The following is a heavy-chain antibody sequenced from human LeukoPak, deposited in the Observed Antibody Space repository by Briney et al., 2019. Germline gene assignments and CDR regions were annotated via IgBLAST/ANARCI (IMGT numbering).Heavy chain of an antibody. CDR3: AKDHLDWGSSFDC. CDR2: ISGGGGST. CDR1: GFXXXXYA. D-gene: IGHD3-9*01. V-gene: IGHV3-23*01. Sequence: GFXXXXYAMSWVRPAPGKGLEWVSAISGGGGSTNYADSVKGRFTISRDNSKNTLYLQMNSLRAEDTAVYYCAKDHLDWGSSFDCWGQGALVTVSS. J-gene: IGHJ4*02.